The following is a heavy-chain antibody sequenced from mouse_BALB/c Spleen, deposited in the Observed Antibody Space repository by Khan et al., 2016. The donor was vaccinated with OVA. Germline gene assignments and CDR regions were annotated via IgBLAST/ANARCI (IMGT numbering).Heavy chain of an antibody. CDR3: ARDDGYSLFAY. CDR1: DYTFTDYP. CDR2: VSTYYGNT. Sequence: QVQLKQSGPELVRPGVSVKISCKGPDYTFTDYPMHWVQQSHVKSLEWIGAVSTYYGNTNYNQKLKGKAIMTVDKSSSTAYMELARLTSEDSAIYYCARDDGYSLFAYWGQGTLVTVSA. J-gene: IGHJ3*01. V-gene: IGHV1S137*01. D-gene: IGHD2-3*01.